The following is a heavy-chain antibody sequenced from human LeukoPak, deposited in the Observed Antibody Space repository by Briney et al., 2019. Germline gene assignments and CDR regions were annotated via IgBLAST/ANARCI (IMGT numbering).Heavy chain of an antibody. CDR3: ATSGWYFVSYY. V-gene: IGHV3-30*03. J-gene: IGHJ4*02. Sequence: GGSLRLSCAASGFTFSSYGMHWVRQAPGKGLEWVAVISYDGSNKYYADSVKGRFTISRDNSKNTLYLQMNSLRAEDTAVYYCATSGWYFVSYYWGQGTLVTVSS. D-gene: IGHD6-19*01. CDR2: ISYDGSNK. CDR1: GFTFSSYG.